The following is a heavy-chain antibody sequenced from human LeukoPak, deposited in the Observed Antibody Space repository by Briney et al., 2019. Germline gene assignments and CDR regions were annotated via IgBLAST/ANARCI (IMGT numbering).Heavy chain of an antibody. J-gene: IGHJ3*02. CDR3: ARRMAAFDI. Sequence: PGRSLRLPSAASGFTFDDYDMHWVRQHAAEGLEWVSGISWNSGSIGDADSVKGRFTISRDNAKKSLYLQMNSLRAEDMALYYCARRMAAFDIWGQGTMVTVSS. D-gene: IGHD5-24*01. CDR1: GFTFDDYD. CDR2: ISWNSGSI. V-gene: IGHV3-9*03.